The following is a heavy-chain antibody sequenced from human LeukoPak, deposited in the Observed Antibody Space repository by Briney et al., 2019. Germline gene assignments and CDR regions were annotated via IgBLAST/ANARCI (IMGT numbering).Heavy chain of an antibody. D-gene: IGHD2-2*01. J-gene: IGHJ4*02. Sequence: SVKVSCKASGYTFTSYGISWVRQAPGQGLEWMGGIIPIFGTANYAQKFQGRVTITADESTSTACTELSSLRSEDTAVYYCARSSTSRWYFDYWGQGTLVTVSS. CDR1: GYTFTSYG. CDR3: ARSSTSRWYFDY. CDR2: IIPIFGTA. V-gene: IGHV1-69*13.